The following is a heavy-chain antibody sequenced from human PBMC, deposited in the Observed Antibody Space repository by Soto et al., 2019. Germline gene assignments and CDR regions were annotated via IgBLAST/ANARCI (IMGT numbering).Heavy chain of an antibody. Sequence: PSETLSLTCTVSGGSVSTGSYYWNWIRQPPGKGLEWIGYIYYSGSTYYNPSLKSRVTISVDTSKNQFSLKLSSVTAADTAVYYCARDACSTSCYTHPTWFDPWGQGTLVTVSS. CDR2: IYYSGST. CDR3: ARDACSTSCYTHPTWFDP. D-gene: IGHD2-2*02. CDR1: GGSVSTGSYY. V-gene: IGHV4-61*01. J-gene: IGHJ5*02.